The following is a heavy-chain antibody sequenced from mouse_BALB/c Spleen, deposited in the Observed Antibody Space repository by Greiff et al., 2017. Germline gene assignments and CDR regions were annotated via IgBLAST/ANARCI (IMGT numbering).Heavy chain of an antibody. J-gene: IGHJ3*01. CDR1: GFTFSDYY. V-gene: IGHV5-4*02. CDR3: ARSQPARATLFAY. Sequence: EVKLVESGGGLVKPGGSLKLSCAASGFTFSDYYMYWVRQTPEKRLEWVGTISDGGSYTYYPDSVKGRFTISRDNAKNNLYLQMSSLKSEDTAMYYCARSQPARATLFAYWGQGTMVTVSA. CDR2: ISDGGSYT. D-gene: IGHD3-1*01.